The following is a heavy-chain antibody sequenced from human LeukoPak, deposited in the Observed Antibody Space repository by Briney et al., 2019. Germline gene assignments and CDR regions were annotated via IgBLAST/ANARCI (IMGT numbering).Heavy chain of an antibody. CDR3: ARALSSGYYYGLDY. V-gene: IGHV3-53*01. CDR2: IYSGGST. Sequence: PGGSLRLSCAASGFTFDDYAMHWVRQAPGKGLEWVSVIYSGGSTYYEDSVKGRFTISRDNSKNTLYLQMDSLRAEDTAVYYCARALSSGYYYGLDYWGQGTLVTVSS. J-gene: IGHJ4*02. D-gene: IGHD3-22*01. CDR1: GFTFDDYA.